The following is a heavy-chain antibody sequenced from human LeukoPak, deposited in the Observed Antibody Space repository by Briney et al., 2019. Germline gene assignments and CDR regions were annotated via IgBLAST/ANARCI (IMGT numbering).Heavy chain of an antibody. Sequence: GESLKIACKGSGYSFPCYWIGWVRQMPGKGLEWMGIIYPGDSNTRYSPSFQGQVTISADKSISTAYLQWNSLKASDTAMYYCASSHDYGGKDHFGSWGQGTLVTVSS. CDR3: ASSHDYGGKDHFGS. V-gene: IGHV5-51*01. CDR1: GYSFPCYW. J-gene: IGHJ4*02. CDR2: IYPGDSNT. D-gene: IGHD4-23*01.